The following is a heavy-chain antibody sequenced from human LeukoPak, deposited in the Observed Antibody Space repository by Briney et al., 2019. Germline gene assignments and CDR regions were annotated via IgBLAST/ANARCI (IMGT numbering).Heavy chain of an antibody. Sequence: PSETLSLTCTVSGGSISSSSYYWGWIRQPPGKGLEWIGSIYYSGSTYYNPSLKSRVTISVDTSKNQFSLKLSSVTAADTAVYYCARGLRWDLTISGTSTFDYWGQGSLVTVSS. D-gene: IGHD1-26*01. CDR1: GGSISSSSYY. J-gene: IGHJ4*02. CDR2: IYYSGST. V-gene: IGHV4-39*01. CDR3: ARGLRWDLTISGTSTFDY.